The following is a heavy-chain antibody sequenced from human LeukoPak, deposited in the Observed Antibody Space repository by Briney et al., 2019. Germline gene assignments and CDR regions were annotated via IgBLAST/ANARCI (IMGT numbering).Heavy chain of an antibody. Sequence: GGSLRLSCAASGFTFSSYAMSWVRQAPGKGLEWVSAISGSRGSTYYTDSVKGRFTISRDNSKNTLYLQMNSLRAEDTAVYYCAKFDAEYTGSYSYYYYMDVWGKGTTVTVSS. V-gene: IGHV3-23*01. D-gene: IGHD1-26*01. J-gene: IGHJ6*03. CDR3: AKFDAEYTGSYSYYYYMDV. CDR2: ISGSRGST. CDR1: GFTFSSYA.